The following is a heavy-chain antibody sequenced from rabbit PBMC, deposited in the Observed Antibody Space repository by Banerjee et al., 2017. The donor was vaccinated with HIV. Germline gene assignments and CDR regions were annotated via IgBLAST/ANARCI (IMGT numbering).Heavy chain of an antibody. V-gene: IGHV1S40*01. CDR3: ARNYVNAFDP. Sequence: QSLEESGGGLVKPGASLTLTCKASGFSFSDRDVMCWVRQAPGKGLEWIACINTATGKPVYASWAKGRFTISRTSSTTVTLQMTSLTAADTATYFCARNYVNAFDPWGPGTLVTVS. D-gene: IGHD1-1*01. J-gene: IGHJ2*01. CDR2: INTATGKP. CDR1: GFSFSDRDV.